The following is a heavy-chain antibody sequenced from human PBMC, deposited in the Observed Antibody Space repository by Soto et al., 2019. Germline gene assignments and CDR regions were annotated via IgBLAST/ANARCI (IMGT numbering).Heavy chain of an antibody. CDR2: ISGGGGAI. CDR1: GFAFNAYA. CDR3: AKDAPRYSGFDFSQ. J-gene: IGHJ4*02. D-gene: IGHD5-12*01. V-gene: IGHV3-23*01. Sequence: EVQLLESGGDLVQPGGSLTLSCAASGFAFNAYAMNWVRQAPGKGLAWVSAISGGGGAIYYADSVKGRFTISRDNSKNTLYLQMNSLRLDDTAVYYCAKDAPRYSGFDFSQWGQGTLVTVSS.